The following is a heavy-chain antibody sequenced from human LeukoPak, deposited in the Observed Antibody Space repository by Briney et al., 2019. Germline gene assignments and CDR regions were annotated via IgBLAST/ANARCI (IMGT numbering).Heavy chain of an antibody. Sequence: GASVKVSCKASGYTFTSYFIHWVRQAPGQGLEWMGFINPTDGITIYAQRSQGRITMTRDTSTGTVYMELSSLGSDDTAVYYCARKVDWGHYFDYWGQGTLVTVSS. D-gene: IGHD3-9*01. CDR1: GYTFTSYF. V-gene: IGHV1-46*01. J-gene: IGHJ4*02. CDR2: INPTDGIT. CDR3: ARKVDWGHYFDY.